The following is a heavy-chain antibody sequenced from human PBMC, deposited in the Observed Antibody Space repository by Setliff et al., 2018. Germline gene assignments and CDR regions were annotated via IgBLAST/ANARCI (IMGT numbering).Heavy chain of an antibody. CDR1: GFTFSDYY. Sequence: PGGSLRLSCAASGFTFSDYYMSWIRQAPGKGLEWVSYITSSGDTMNYVDSVKGRFTISRDNAKNSLHLQMNSLRAEDTAVYYCARGHTSMAPWGQGTLVTVSS. CDR3: ARGHTSMAP. V-gene: IGHV3-11*01. D-gene: IGHD5-18*01. J-gene: IGHJ5*02. CDR2: ITSSGDTM.